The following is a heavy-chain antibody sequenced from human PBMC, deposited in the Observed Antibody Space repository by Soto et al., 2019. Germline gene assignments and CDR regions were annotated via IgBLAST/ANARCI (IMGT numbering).Heavy chain of an antibody. J-gene: IGHJ6*02. CDR3: VKDGSSGWPYYYGMDV. Sequence: QVQLVESGGGVVQPGRSLRLSCAASGCTVSSYGMHWVRQAPGKGLEWVAVISYDGSNKYYADSVKGRFTISRDNSKNTLYLQMSSLRAEDTAVYYCVKDGSSGWPYYYGMDVWGQGTTVTVSS. D-gene: IGHD6-19*01. CDR1: GCTVSSYG. CDR2: ISYDGSNK. V-gene: IGHV3-30*18.